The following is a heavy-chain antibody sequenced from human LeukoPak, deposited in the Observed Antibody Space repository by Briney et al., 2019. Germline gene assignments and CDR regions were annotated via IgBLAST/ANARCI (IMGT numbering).Heavy chain of an antibody. Sequence: PSETLSLTCTVYGGSISSGSYYWSWIRQPAGKGLQWIGRIYTSGSTNHNPSLKRRLPISVDTSKNLFSLKLSYVTAADTAVYYCARDYGYYYYGMEVWGQGTTVTVSS. CDR2: IYTSGST. V-gene: IGHV4-61*02. CDR1: GGSISSGSYY. D-gene: IGHD3-16*01. J-gene: IGHJ6*02. CDR3: ARDYGYYYYGMEV.